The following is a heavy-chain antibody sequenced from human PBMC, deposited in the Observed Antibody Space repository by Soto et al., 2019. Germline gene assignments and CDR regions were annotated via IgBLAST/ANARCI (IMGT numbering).Heavy chain of an antibody. V-gene: IGHV1-8*01. J-gene: IGHJ4*02. CDR1: GYTFTNYD. D-gene: IGHD2-15*01. Sequence: QVQLVQSGAEVKKPGASVKVSCKASGYTFTNYDINWVRQAPGQGLEWMGWMDPKSGNTDYAQKFQGRVTITRNTSISNAYLEVSSLSSEDTAVYFCARGRGWRDYWGQGTLGTVSS. CDR3: ARGRGWRDY. CDR2: MDPKSGNT.